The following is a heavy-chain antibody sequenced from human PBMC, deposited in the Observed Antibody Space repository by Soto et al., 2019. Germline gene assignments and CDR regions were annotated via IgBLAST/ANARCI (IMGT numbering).Heavy chain of an antibody. CDR1: GFTFSDYY. CDR2: ISSTSTYT. V-gene: IGHV3-11*06. D-gene: IGHD2-8*01. J-gene: IGHJ6*02. Sequence: GGSLRLSCAVSGFTFSDYYMSWVRQAPGKGLEWISYISSTSTYTNYADSVKGRFTISRDNAKNSLYLQMNSLRAEDTAVYYCASAPLGYCTNGVCSHGMDVWGQGTTVTVS. CDR3: ASAPLGYCTNGVCSHGMDV.